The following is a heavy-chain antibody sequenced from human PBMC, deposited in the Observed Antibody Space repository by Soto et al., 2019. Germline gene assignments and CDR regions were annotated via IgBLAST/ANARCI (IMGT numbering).Heavy chain of an antibody. D-gene: IGHD3-10*01. V-gene: IGHV3-64D*06. CDR3: VKSDYGSGRPTRGP. CDR2: ISSNGGST. CDR1: GLTFSSYA. J-gene: IGHJ5*02. Sequence: PGGSLRLSCSASGLTFSSYAMHWVRQAPGKGLEYVSAISSNGGSTYYADSVKGRFTISRDNSKNTLYLQMSSLRAEDTAVYYCVKSDYGSGRPTRGPWGQGTLVTVSS.